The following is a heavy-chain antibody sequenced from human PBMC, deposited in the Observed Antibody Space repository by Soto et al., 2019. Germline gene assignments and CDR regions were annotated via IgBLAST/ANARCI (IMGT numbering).Heavy chain of an antibody. D-gene: IGHD6-13*01. CDR3: AKSMRGAAAGTKALPLIYYYYGMDV. V-gene: IGHV3-23*01. CDR1: GFTFSSYA. J-gene: IGHJ6*02. Sequence: GGSLRLSCAASGFTFSSYAMSWVRQAPGKGLEWVSAISGSGGSTYYADSVKGRFTISRDNSKNTLYLQMNSLRAEDTAVYYCAKSMRGAAAGTKALPLIYYYYGMDVWGQGTTVTVSS. CDR2: ISGSGGST.